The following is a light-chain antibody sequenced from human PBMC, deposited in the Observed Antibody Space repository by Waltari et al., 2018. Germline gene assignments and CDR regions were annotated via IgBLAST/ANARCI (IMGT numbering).Light chain of an antibody. J-gene: IGLJ1*01. CDR2: AVN. Sequence: QSALTQPASMSGSPGQSITISCAGTSNDIGSYDLVSWYQQHPGKAPKVMSYAVNKRPSGVSNRFAGSKSGNTASLTISGLQAEDETDYYCCSYASSDTFLYVFGSGTKVTVL. V-gene: IGLV2-23*02. CDR3: CSYASSDTFLYV. CDR1: SNDIGSYDL.